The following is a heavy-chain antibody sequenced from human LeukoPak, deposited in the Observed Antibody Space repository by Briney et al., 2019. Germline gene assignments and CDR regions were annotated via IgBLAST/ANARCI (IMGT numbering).Heavy chain of an antibody. D-gene: IGHD1-26*01. CDR2: ISSSGSTI. V-gene: IGHV3-48*03. Sequence: SGGSLRLSCAASGFTFSSYEMNWVRQAPGKGLKWVSYISSSGSTIYYADSVKGRFTISRDNAKNSLYLQMNSLRAEDTAVYYCARGAGSGADYYYYYYMDVWGKGTTVTVSS. CDR1: GFTFSSYE. J-gene: IGHJ6*03. CDR3: ARGAGSGADYYYYYYMDV.